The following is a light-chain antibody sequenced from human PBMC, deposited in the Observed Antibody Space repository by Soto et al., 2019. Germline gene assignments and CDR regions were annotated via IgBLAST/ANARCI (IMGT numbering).Light chain of an antibody. CDR3: QQYNDWPLS. Sequence: EIVMTQSPATLSVSPGERAPLSGRASQSVSSNLAWYQQKPGQAPRLLIYGASTRATGIPARISGSGSGTEFTLTISRLQSEDFAVYYCQQYNDWPLSFGGGTKVEIK. CDR1: QSVSSN. V-gene: IGKV3-15*01. J-gene: IGKJ4*01. CDR2: GAS.